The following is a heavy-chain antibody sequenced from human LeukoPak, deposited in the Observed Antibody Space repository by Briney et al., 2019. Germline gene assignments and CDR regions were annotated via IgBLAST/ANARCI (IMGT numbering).Heavy chain of an antibody. V-gene: IGHV4-4*07. CDR1: GGSISSYY. CDR3: ARDSGTTGEVKFDP. Sequence: PSETLSLTCTVSGGSISSYYWSWIRQPAGKGLEWIGRIYTSGSTNYNPSLKSRVTMSVDTSKNQFSLKLIPVTAADTAVYYCARDSGTTGEVKFDPWGQGMLVTVSS. CDR2: IYTSGST. J-gene: IGHJ5*02. D-gene: IGHD3-10*01.